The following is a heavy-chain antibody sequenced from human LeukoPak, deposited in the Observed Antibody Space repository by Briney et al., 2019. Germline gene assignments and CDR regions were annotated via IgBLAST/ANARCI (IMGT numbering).Heavy chain of an antibody. D-gene: IGHD3-3*01. CDR2: IYYSGST. CDR1: SGSISSHY. CDR3: ARTYYDFWSGFPDLNWFDP. V-gene: IGHV4-59*11. J-gene: IGHJ5*02. Sequence: KTSETLSLTCTVSSGSISSHYWSWIRQPPGKGLEWIGYIYYSGSTNYNPSLKSRVTISVDTSKNQFSLKLSSVTAADTAVYYCARTYYDFWSGFPDLNWFDPWGQGTLVTVSS.